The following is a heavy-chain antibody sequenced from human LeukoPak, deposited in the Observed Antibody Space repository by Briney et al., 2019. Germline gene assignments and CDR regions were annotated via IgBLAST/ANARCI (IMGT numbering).Heavy chain of an antibody. CDR3: ARMNYGSGSPDY. CDR1: SGSISSYY. J-gene: IGHJ4*02. V-gene: IGHV4-59*08. CDR2: IYYRGST. Sequence: SETLSLTCSVSSGSISSYYWSWIRQPPGRGLEWIGYIYYRGSTSYNPSLKSRVTISVDTSKNQFSLKLSSVAAADTAVYYCARMNYGSGSPDYWGQGTLVTVSS. D-gene: IGHD3-10*01.